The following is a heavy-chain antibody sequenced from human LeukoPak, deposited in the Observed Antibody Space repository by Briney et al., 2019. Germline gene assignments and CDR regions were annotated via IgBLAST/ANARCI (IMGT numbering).Heavy chain of an antibody. D-gene: IGHD5-12*01. J-gene: IGHJ6*02. V-gene: IGHV3-30*04. Sequence: GGSLRLSCAASGFTFSSYAMHWVRQAPGKGLEWVAVISYDGSNKYYADSVKGRFTISRDNSKNTLYLQMNSLRAEDTAVYYCARVIGSGGYSGYERGYYYYGMDVWGQGTTVTVSS. CDR1: GFTFSSYA. CDR2: ISYDGSNK. CDR3: ARVIGSGGYSGYERGYYYYGMDV.